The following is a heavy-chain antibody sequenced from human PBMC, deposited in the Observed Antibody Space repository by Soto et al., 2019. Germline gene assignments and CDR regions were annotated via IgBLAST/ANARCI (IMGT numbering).Heavy chain of an antibody. J-gene: IGHJ4*02. Sequence: QVQLVQSGAEVKRPGSSVKVSCKASGGTFSSYPISWVRQAPGQGLEWMGGTNGNLGTGNYAQKFRGRLTITTDISTTTAYMELSSLTSVDTAVYYCARRDSHGFFRYFDNWGQGTLVTVSS. CDR3: ARRDSHGFFRYFDN. D-gene: IGHD3-10*01. V-gene: IGHV1-69*06. CDR1: GGTFSSYP. CDR2: TNGNLGTG.